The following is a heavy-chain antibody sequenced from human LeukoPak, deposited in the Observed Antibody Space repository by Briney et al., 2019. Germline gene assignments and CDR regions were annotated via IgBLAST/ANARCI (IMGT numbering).Heavy chain of an antibody. Sequence: ASVKVSCKASGYTFTGYYMHWVRQAPGQGLEWMGWINPNSGGTNYAQKFQGRVTMTRDTSISTAYMELSRLRSEDTAVYYCAREGSAGNWFDPWGQGTLVTVSS. V-gene: IGHV1-2*02. CDR3: AREGSAGNWFDP. J-gene: IGHJ5*02. CDR1: GYTFTGYY. CDR2: INPNSGGT.